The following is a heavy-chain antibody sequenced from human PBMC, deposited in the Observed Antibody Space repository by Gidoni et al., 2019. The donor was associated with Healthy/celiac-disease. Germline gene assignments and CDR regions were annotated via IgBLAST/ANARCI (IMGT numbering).Heavy chain of an antibody. CDR3: AKDQGRGRYDSSGPKY. CDR1: GFTFSSYG. V-gene: IGHV3-30*18. J-gene: IGHJ4*02. CDR2: ISYDGSNK. Sequence: SCAASGFTFSSYGMHWVRQAPGKGLEWVAVISYDGSNKYYADSVKGRFTISRDNSKNTLYLQMNSLRAEDTAVYYCAKDQGRGRYDSSGPKYWGQGTLVTVSS. D-gene: IGHD3-22*01.